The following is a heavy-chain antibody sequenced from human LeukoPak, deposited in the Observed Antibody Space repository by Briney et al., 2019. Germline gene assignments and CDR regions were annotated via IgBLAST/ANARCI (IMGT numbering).Heavy chain of an antibody. Sequence: SVKVSCKASGGTFSSYAISWVRQAPGQGLEWMGGIIPIFGTTKYAQRFQGRVTITADESTSTAYMELSSLRTEDTAVYYCARESDYGYYYYMDVWGKGTTVTISS. V-gene: IGHV1-69*01. CDR3: ARESDYGYYYYMDV. CDR1: GGTFSSYA. D-gene: IGHD4-17*01. J-gene: IGHJ6*03. CDR2: IIPIFGTT.